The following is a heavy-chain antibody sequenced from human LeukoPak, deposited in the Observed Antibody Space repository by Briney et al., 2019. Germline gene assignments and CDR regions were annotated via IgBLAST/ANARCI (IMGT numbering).Heavy chain of an antibody. CDR3: ARGNILTGYCLDF. CDR1: GGSITGYY. V-gene: IGHV4-34*01. Sequence: SETLSLTCAVYGGSITGYYWSWIRQTPGRGLEWVGEIHYTGATSYNPSLKRRATISTDTSKNQFSLRLSSVTAADTAVYYCARGNILTGYCLDFWGQGALVTVSS. CDR2: IHYTGAT. D-gene: IGHD3-9*01. J-gene: IGHJ4*02.